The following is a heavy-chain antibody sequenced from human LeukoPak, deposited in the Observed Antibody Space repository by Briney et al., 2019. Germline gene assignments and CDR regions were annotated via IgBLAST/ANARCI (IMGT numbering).Heavy chain of an antibody. D-gene: IGHD3-22*01. CDR2: ISAYNGNT. V-gene: IGHV1-18*01. CDR1: GYTFTSYG. CDR3: AGGGGYYYGFDY. Sequence: ASVKVSCKASGYTFTSYGISWVRQAPGQGLEWMGWISAYNGNTNYAQKLQGRVTMTEDTSTDTAYMELSSLRSEDTAVYYCAGGGGYYYGFDYWGQGTLVTVSS. J-gene: IGHJ4*02.